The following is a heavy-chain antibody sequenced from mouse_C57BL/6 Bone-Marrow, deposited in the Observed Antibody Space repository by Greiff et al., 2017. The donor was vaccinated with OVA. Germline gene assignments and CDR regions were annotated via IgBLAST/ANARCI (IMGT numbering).Heavy chain of an antibody. V-gene: IGHV1-7*01. CDR1: GYTFTSSW. CDR2: IIPSSGYT. D-gene: IGHD2-5*01. CDR3: AGNTSSPLYSNDY. Sequence: QVQLQQSGAELAKPGASVTLSCKASGYTFTSSWMHWVKQRPGQGLVWIGYIIPSSGYTKYNQTFKAKAPLTADKSSSTAYMQLSSLTYEDSTVTYCAGNTSSPLYSNDYWGQGTTLTVSS. J-gene: IGHJ2*01.